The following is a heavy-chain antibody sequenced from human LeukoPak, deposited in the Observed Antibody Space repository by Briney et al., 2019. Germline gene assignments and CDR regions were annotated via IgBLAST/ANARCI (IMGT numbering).Heavy chain of an antibody. D-gene: IGHD2-2*01. CDR1: GFTFGDYA. V-gene: IGHV3-49*04. CDR2: IRSKAYGGTT. Sequence: PGRSLRLSCTASGFTFGDYAMSWVRQAPGKGLEWVGFIRSKAYGGTTEYAASVKGRFTISRDDSESIAYLQMNSLKTEETAVYSCTKSSDILVVTAAYFYYCGQGTLVTVSS. CDR3: TKSSDILVVTAAYFYY. J-gene: IGHJ4*02.